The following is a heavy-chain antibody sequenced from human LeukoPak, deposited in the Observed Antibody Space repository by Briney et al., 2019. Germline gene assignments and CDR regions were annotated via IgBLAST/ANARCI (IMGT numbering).Heavy chain of an antibody. CDR2: ISSSSSTI. J-gene: IGHJ5*02. V-gene: IGHV3-48*04. D-gene: IGHD2-21*01. CDR3: AREASTEAIHAFDP. CDR1: GFTFSSYS. Sequence: QPGGSLRLSCAASGFTFSSYSMNWVRQAPGKGLEWVSYISSSSSTIYYADSVKGRFTISRDNSKNTLYLQMNTLRVEDTAVYYCAREASTEAIHAFDPWGQGTLVTVSA.